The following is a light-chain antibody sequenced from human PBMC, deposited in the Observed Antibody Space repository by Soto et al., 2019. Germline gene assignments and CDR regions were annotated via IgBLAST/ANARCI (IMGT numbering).Light chain of an antibody. J-gene: IGKJ1*01. V-gene: IGKV1-8*01. CDR3: QQTDSFPRT. Sequence: AIRMTQSPSSFSASTGDRVTITCRASQGISSYLAWYQQKPGKAPKLLIYAASTLQSGVPSRFSGSGSDTDFTLTISNLHPEDSGTYYCQQTDSFPRTFGQGTKVDIK. CDR1: QGISSY. CDR2: AAS.